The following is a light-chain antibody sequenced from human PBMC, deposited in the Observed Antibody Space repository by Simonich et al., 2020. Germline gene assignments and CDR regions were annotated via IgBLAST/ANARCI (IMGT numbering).Light chain of an antibody. CDR2: DVS. CDR1: SSDVGGYNY. J-gene: IGLJ3*02. Sequence: QSALTQPASVSGSPGQSITISCTGTSSDVGGYNYFSWYQQHPGKAPKPMIYDVSKPPSGVSNRFSGSKSGNTASLTISGLQAEDEADYYCSSYTSSSTLVFGGGTKLTVL. CDR3: SSYTSSSTLV. V-gene: IGLV2-14*01.